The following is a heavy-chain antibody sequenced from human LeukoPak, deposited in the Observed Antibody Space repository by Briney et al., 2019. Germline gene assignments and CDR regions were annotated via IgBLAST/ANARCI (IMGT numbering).Heavy chain of an antibody. CDR2: IAYDGSSQ. D-gene: IGHD4-17*01. CDR3: ARATVTRWFDP. CDR1: GFTFSSYG. Sequence: PGRSLRLSCAASGFTFSSYGMHWVRQAPGKGLEWVAVIAYDGSSQFYADSVKGRFTISRDNSKNTLYLQMNSLRAEDTAVYYCARATVTRWFDPWGQGTLVTVSS. V-gene: IGHV3-33*05. J-gene: IGHJ5*02.